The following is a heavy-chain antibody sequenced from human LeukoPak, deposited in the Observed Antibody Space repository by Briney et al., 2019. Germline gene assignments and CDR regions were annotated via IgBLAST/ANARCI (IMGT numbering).Heavy chain of an antibody. CDR3: AELGITMIGGV. V-gene: IGHV3-48*03. Sequence: WGSLRLSCAASGFTFSSYAIHWVRQAPGKGLEWVSYISSSGSTIYYADSVKGRFTISRDNAKNSLYLQMNSLRAEDTAVYYCAELGITMIGGVWGKGTTVTISS. CDR2: ISSSGSTI. CDR1: GFTFSSYA. J-gene: IGHJ6*04. D-gene: IGHD3-10*02.